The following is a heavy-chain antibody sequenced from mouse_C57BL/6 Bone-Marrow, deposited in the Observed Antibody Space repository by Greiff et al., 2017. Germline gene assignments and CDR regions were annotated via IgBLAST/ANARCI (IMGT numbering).Heavy chain of an antibody. CDR1: GYAFSSSW. CDR3: ARRNYDYIYYAMDY. D-gene: IGHD2-4*01. J-gene: IGHJ4*01. CDR2: IYPGDGDT. V-gene: IGHV1-82*01. Sequence: VQLQQSGPELVKPGASVKISCKASGYAFSSSWMNWVKQRPGKGLEWIGRIYPGDGDTNYNGKFKGKATLTADKSSSTAYMQLSSLTSEDSAVYFCARRNYDYIYYAMDYWGQGTSVTVSS.